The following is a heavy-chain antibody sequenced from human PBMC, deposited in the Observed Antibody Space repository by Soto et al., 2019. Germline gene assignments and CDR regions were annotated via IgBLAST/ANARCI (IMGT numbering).Heavy chain of an antibody. CDR1: GFTFSNNA. Sequence: EVPLLESGGGLVQPGGSLRLSCAASGFTFSNNAMNWVRQAPGKGLEWVSVISGSGRNTYYADSVKGRFTISRDNSKNALYLQMNSLRSEDTAVYYGAKEMSGYRCLYSLVQGTLVTVSS. D-gene: IGHD3-3*01. J-gene: IGHJ4*02. CDR2: ISGSGRNT. V-gene: IGHV3-23*01. CDR3: AKEMSGYRCLYS.